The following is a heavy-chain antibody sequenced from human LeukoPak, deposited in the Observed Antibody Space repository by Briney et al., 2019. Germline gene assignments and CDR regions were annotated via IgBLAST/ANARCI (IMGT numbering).Heavy chain of an antibody. V-gene: IGHV1-2*02. D-gene: IGHD1-7*01. CDR1: AYTFTDYY. CDR3: AREGAPRITGTANPFDP. Sequence: ASVKVSCKASAYTFTDYYMHWVRQAPGQGLEWMGWINPNGGGTYYAQKFQDRVTMTRDTSINTAYMELSRLRSDDTAMYYCAREGAPRITGTANPFDPWGHGTLVTVYS. J-gene: IGHJ5*02. CDR2: INPNGGGT.